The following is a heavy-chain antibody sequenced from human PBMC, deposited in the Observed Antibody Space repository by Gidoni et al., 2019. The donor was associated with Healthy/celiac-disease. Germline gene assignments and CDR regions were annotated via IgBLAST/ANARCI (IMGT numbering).Heavy chain of an antibody. V-gene: IGHV4-4*07. D-gene: IGHD3-22*01. CDR2: IYTSGST. Sequence: QVQLQESGPGLVKPSEPLSLTCPVSGGSISRYYCSWIRQPAGKGLEWIGRIYTSGSTNYNPSLKSRVTMSVDTSKNQFSLKLSSVTAADTAVYYCARLTNSYGYDGGYYYEGYYFDYWGQGTLVTVSS. J-gene: IGHJ4*02. CDR3: ARLTNSYGYDGGYYYEGYYFDY. CDR1: GGSISRYY.